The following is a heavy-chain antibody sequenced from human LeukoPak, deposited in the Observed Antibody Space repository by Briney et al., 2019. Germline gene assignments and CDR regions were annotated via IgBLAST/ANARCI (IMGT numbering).Heavy chain of an antibody. CDR2: ISGSGGST. CDR3: ANGMSFHWCDP. D-gene: IGHD2/OR15-2a*01. V-gene: IGHV3-23*01. CDR1: GFTFSSYA. Sequence: SGGSLRLSCAASGFTFSSYAMSWVRQAPGKGLEWVSAISGSGGSTYYADSAKGRFTISRDNSKNTLYLQMNSLRAEDTAVYYRANGMSFHWCDPWGQGTLVTVSS. J-gene: IGHJ5*02.